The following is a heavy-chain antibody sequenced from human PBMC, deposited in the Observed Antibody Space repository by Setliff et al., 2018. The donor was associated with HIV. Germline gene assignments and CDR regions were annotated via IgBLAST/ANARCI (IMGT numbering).Heavy chain of an antibody. J-gene: IGHJ5*02. CDR1: GFSFASHS. CDR3: ARQLSNSLES. V-gene: IGHV3-21*04. Sequence: GGSLRLSCAASGFSFASHSMNWVRQAPGKGPEWVSSITTGSSFKYHADSLKGRFTISRDDAENSLYLQMNSLRADDTAVYYCARQLSNSLESWGQGSLVTVSS. D-gene: IGHD3-3*01. CDR2: ITTGSSFK.